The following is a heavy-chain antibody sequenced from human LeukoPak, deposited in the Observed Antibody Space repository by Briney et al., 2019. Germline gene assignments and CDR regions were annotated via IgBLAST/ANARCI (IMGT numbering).Heavy chain of an antibody. D-gene: IGHD3-3*01. CDR1: GYTFTGYY. J-gene: IGHJ6*04. CDR3: ARDPSRFWSDLDV. Sequence: ASVKVSCKASGYTFTGYYMHWARQAPGQGLEWMGWINPNSGGTNYAQKFQGRVTMTRDTSISTAYMELSRLRSDDTAVYYCARDPSRFWSDLDVWGKGTTVTVSS. V-gene: IGHV1-2*02. CDR2: INPNSGGT.